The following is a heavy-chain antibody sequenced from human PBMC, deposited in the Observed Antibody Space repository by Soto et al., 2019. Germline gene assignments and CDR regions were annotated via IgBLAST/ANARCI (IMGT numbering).Heavy chain of an antibody. J-gene: IGHJ4*02. V-gene: IGHV1-18*01. CDR2: ISAYNGKT. Sequence: QVQLVQSGVEVKKSGASVKVSCTASGYSFTSDGINWVRQAPGQGLEWMGWISAYNGKTDYAQKFQDRVTLTTDTSTSTAHMELTSLISDDTAVYYCARGSDLDYWGQGTLVTVSS. CDR3: ARGSDLDY. CDR1: GYSFTSDG. D-gene: IGHD6-19*01.